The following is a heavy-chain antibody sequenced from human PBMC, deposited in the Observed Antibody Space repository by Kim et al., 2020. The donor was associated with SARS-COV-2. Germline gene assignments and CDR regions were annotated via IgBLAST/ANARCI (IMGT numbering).Heavy chain of an antibody. CDR1: GGSFSGYY. Sequence: ETLSLTCAVYGGSFSGYYWSWIRQPPGKGLEWIGEINHSGSTNYNPSLKSRVTISVDTSKNQFSLKLSSVTAADTAVYYCARVRSGSYNHRNWFDPWGQGTLVTVSS. J-gene: IGHJ5*02. CDR3: ARVRSGSYNHRNWFDP. D-gene: IGHD1-26*01. CDR2: INHSGST. V-gene: IGHV4-34*01.